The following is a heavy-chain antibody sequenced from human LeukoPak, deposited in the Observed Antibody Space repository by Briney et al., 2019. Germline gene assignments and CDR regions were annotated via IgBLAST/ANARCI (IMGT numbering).Heavy chain of an antibody. J-gene: IGHJ6*03. D-gene: IGHD4-17*01. CDR2: IIPIFGTA. Sequence: SVKVSCKASGGTFSSYAISWVRQAPGQGLEWMGGIIPIFGTANYAQKFQGRVTITTDESTSTAYMELSSLRSKDTAVYYCARQYGDYRFSYYYYMDVWGKGTTVTVSS. CDR1: GGTFSSYA. V-gene: IGHV1-69*05. CDR3: ARQYGDYRFSYYYYMDV.